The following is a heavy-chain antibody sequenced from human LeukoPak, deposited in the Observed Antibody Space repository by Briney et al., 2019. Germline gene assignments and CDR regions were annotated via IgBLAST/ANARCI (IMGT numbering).Heavy chain of an antibody. CDR1: GFTFGNYW. CDR3: VSWTAAVSPAMAY. CDR2: INGDGSYA. Sequence: PGGSLRLSCAASGFTFGNYWMHWVRQGPGKGLLWVSRINGDGSYADYAESVQGRFTVSRDNAKNTLYLQMNSLRAEDTAVYYCVSWTAAVSPAMAYWGQGTLVTVSS. V-gene: IGHV3-74*01. J-gene: IGHJ4*02. D-gene: IGHD2-15*01.